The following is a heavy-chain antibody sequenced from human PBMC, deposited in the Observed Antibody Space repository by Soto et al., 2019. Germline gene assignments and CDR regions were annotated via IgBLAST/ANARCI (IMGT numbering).Heavy chain of an antibody. CDR1: GGTFSSYA. D-gene: IGHD3-10*01. J-gene: IGHJ6*02. Sequence: SVKLSCKDSGGTFSSYAISWVRQAPGQGLEWMGGIIPIFGTANYAQKFQGRVTITADESTSTAYMELSSLRSEDTAVYYCARQGFGAIHGLVDVWGQGTTVTVSS. CDR2: IIPIFGTA. CDR3: ARQGFGAIHGLVDV. V-gene: IGHV1-69*13.